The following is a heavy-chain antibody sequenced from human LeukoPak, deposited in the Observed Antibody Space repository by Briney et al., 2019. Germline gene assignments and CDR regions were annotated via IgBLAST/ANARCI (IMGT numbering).Heavy chain of an antibody. Sequence: SETLSLTCTVSGGSISSHYWSWIRQPPGKGLEWIGYIYYSGSTNYNPSLKSRVTISVDTSKNQFSLKLSSVTAADTAVYYCARDAQGSGPVDYWGQGTLVTVSS. CDR3: ARDAQGSGPVDY. V-gene: IGHV4-59*11. CDR1: GGSISSHY. CDR2: IYYSGST. D-gene: IGHD2-15*01. J-gene: IGHJ4*02.